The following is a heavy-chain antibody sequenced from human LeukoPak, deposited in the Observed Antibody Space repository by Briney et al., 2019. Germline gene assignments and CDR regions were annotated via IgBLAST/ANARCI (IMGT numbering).Heavy chain of an antibody. CDR3: ARLHRGGDFEGSNYYYYYYMDV. V-gene: IGHV4-39*01. CDR1: GGSISSSSYY. Sequence: SETLSLTCTVSGGSISSSSYYWGWIRQPPGKGLEWIGSIYYSGSTYYNPSLKSRVTISVDTSKNQFSLKLSSVTAADTAVYYCARLHRGGDFEGSNYYYYYYMDVWGKGTTVTISS. CDR2: IYYSGST. J-gene: IGHJ6*03. D-gene: IGHD2-21*02.